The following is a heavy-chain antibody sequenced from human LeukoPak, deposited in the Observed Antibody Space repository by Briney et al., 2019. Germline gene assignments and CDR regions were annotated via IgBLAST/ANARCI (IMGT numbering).Heavy chain of an antibody. CDR3: AKGAVVAAAGTEYFQH. D-gene: IGHD6-13*01. CDR1: GFTFSNYG. V-gene: IGHV3-30*18. CDR2: ISYDGSNK. Sequence: GGSLRLSCAASGFTFSNYGMHRVRQAPGKGLEWLAVISYDGSNKYYADSVRGRFTISRDNSKNTLYLQLNSLRAEDTAVYYCAKGAVVAAAGTEYFQHWGQGTLVTVSS. J-gene: IGHJ1*01.